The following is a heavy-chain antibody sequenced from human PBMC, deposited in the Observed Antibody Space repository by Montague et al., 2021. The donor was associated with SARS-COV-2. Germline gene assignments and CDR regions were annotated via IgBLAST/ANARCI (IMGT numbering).Heavy chain of an antibody. V-gene: IGHV2-70*04. Sequence: PALVKPTQTLTLTCTFSGFSLSTSGMRASWIRQPPGKALEWLARIDWDDDKFYSTSLKTRLTISKDTSKNQEVLTMTNMDPVDTATYYCARSSEDSSAYYESSFDYWGQGTLVTVPS. CDR3: ARSSEDSSAYYESSFDY. J-gene: IGHJ4*02. D-gene: IGHD3-22*01. CDR1: GFSLSTSGMR. CDR2: IDWDDDK.